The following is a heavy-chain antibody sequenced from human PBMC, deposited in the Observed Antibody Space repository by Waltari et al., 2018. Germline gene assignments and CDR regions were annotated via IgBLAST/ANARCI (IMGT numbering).Heavy chain of an antibody. V-gene: IGHV2-5*01. D-gene: IGHD3-22*01. Sequence: QITLKESGPTLVKPTQTLTLTCTFSGFSLSTSGVGVGWIRQPPGKALEWLALIYWNDDKRYSPSLKSRLTITKDTSKNQVVLTMTNMDPVDTATYYCAHSLSGYYYDSSGYYRYYYYGMDVWGQGTTVTVSS. CDR2: IYWNDDK. J-gene: IGHJ6*02. CDR1: GFSLSTSGVG. CDR3: AHSLSGYYYDSSGYYRYYYYGMDV.